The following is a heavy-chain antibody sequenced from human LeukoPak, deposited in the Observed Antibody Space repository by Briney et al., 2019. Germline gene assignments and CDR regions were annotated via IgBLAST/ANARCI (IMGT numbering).Heavy chain of an antibody. CDR1: GFTFSSYS. D-gene: IGHD1-26*01. J-gene: IGHJ6*02. V-gene: IGHV3-21*04. CDR3: ARAYYANYGMDV. CDR2: ISSSSSYI. Sequence: PGGSLRLSCAASGFTFSSYSMNWVRQAPGKGLEWVSSISSSSSYIYYADSVKGRFTISRDNSKNTLYLQMNSLRAEDTAVYYCARAYYANYGMDVWGQGTTVTVSS.